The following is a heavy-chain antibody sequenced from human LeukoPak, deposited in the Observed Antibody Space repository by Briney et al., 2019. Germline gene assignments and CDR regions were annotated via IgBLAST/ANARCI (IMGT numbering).Heavy chain of an antibody. CDR2: ISWNSDGS. J-gene: IGHJ4*02. Sequence: GRSLRLSCSASGFTFDDFAMHWVRQVPGRGLEWVAPISWNSDGSDYADSVKGRFTISRDNAKNSLYLQMNSLKPEDSALYYCTKMGPTPYAFDHWGLGTLVTVSS. V-gene: IGHV3-9*01. CDR3: TKMGPTPYAFDH. CDR1: GFTFDDFA. D-gene: IGHD1-26*01.